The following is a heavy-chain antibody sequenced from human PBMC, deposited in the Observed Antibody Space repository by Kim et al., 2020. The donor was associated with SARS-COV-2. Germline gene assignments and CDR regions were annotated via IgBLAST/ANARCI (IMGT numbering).Heavy chain of an antibody. Sequence: GGSLRLSCAASGFTFSSYAMSWVRQAPGKGLEWVSVISGSGVSTYYADSVKGRFTISRDNSKNTLYLQMNSLRAEDTAVYYCAKDLGSGPPYYFDYWGQGTLVTVSS. CDR3: AKDLGSGPPYYFDY. V-gene: IGHV3-23*01. D-gene: IGHD2-15*01. J-gene: IGHJ4*02. CDR1: GFTFSSYA. CDR2: ISGSGVST.